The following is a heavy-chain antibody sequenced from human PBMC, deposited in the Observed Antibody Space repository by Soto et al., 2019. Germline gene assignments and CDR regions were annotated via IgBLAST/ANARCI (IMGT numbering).Heavy chain of an antibody. Sequence: SETLSLTCTVSGGSISSYYWSWIRQPPGKGLEWIGYIYYSGGTNYNPSLKSRVTISVDTSKNQFSLKLSSVTAADTAVYYCARQDYSSGYDYWGQGTLVTVSS. J-gene: IGHJ4*02. V-gene: IGHV4-59*08. CDR2: IYYSGGT. CDR1: GGSISSYY. CDR3: ARQDYSSGYDY. D-gene: IGHD6-19*01.